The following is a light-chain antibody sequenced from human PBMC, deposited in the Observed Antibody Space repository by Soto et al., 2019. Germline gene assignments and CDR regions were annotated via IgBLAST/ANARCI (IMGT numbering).Light chain of an antibody. V-gene: IGKV3-20*01. CDR3: QQYGSSPRT. J-gene: IGKJ1*01. Sequence: EIVLTQSPGTLSLSPGERATLSCRASQSVSSSYLAWYQQKPGQAPRLLIYGASSRATGIPDMFSGSGSGTDFTLTISRLEPEDFAVYYCQQYGSSPRTFGHGTKVEIK. CDR1: QSVSSSY. CDR2: GAS.